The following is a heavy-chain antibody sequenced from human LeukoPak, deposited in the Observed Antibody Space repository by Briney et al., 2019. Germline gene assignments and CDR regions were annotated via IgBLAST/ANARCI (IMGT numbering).Heavy chain of an antibody. V-gene: IGHV4-59*01. J-gene: IGHJ3*02. CDR3: ARVCLDRGTAQWHAFDI. D-gene: IGHD6-19*01. Sequence: TSETLSLTCAVYGGSFSGYYWSWIRQPPGKGLEWIGYIYSSGSTNYNPSLKSRVTISVDTSKNQFSLRLTSVTAADTAIYYCARVCLDRGTAQWHAFDIWGQGAMVTVSS. CDR2: IYSSGST. CDR1: GGSFSGYY.